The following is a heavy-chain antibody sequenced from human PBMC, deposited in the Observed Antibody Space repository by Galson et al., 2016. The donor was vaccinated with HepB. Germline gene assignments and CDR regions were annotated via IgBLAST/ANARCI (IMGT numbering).Heavy chain of an antibody. J-gene: IGHJ2*01. CDR2: ISYDGSSK. Sequence: SLRLSCAASGFTLNSYAMHWVRRAPGKGLEWVAVISYDGSSKYYADSVKGRFTISRDNSKNTLYLQMNSLKTEDTAVYYCTTGGGNWALGMDVWGRGTLVTVSS. CDR1: GFTLNSYA. D-gene: IGHD1-1*01. V-gene: IGHV3-30-3*01. CDR3: TTGGGNWALGMDV.